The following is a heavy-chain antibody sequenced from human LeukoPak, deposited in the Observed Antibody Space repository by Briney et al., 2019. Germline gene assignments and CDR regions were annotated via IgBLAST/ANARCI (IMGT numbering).Heavy chain of an antibody. CDR1: AGTFSSYA. V-gene: IGHV1-69*05. CDR2: IIPIFGTA. CDR3: ARSPRYCSGGSCYWLYYFDY. Sequence: SVKVSCKASAGTFSSYAISWVRQAPGQGLEWMGRIIPIFGTANYAQKFQGRVTITTDESTSTAYMELSSLRSEDTAVYYCARSPRYCSGGSCYWLYYFDYWGQGTLVTVS. D-gene: IGHD2-15*01. J-gene: IGHJ4*02.